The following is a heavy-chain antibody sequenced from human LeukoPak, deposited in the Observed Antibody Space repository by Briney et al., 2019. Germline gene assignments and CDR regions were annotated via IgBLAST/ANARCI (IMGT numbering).Heavy chain of an antibody. J-gene: IGHJ3*02. D-gene: IGHD3-22*01. CDR1: GYTFTNYD. V-gene: IGHV1-2*02. Sequence: GASVKVSCKASGYTFTNYDINWVRQAPGQGLEWMGRINPNSGGTNYVQKFQGRVTMTRDTSISTAYMELSRLRSDDTAVYYCARAGVWDYSDSSGYHNGAFDIWGQGTMVTVSS. CDR2: INPNSGGT. CDR3: ARAGVWDYSDSSGYHNGAFDI.